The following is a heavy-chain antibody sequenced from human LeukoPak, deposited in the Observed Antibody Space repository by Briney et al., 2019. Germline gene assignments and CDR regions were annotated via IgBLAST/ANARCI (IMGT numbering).Heavy chain of an antibody. CDR2: IRQDGSAK. CDR1: GFTFTSYW. Sequence: GGSLRLSCAASGFTFTSYWMTWVRQAPGKGLEWVANIRQDGSAKSYVDSVKGRFTVSRDNAQDSLYLQMNSLRAEDTAVYYCARDGYATGSHDYWGQGTLVTVSS. CDR3: ARDGYATGSHDY. V-gene: IGHV3-7*04. J-gene: IGHJ4*02. D-gene: IGHD3-10*01.